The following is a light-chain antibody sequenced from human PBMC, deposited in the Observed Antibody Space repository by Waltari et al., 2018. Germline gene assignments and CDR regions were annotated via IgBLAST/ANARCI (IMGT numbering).Light chain of an antibody. Sequence: QLVLTQSPSASASLGASVKLTCTLSSGHSSNLIAWHQQQPEKGPRYLMKVNSDGSNSKGDEIPDRFSGSSSGAERYLTISSLQSEDEADYYCQTGGHGTWVFGGGTKLTVL. V-gene: IGLV4-69*01. CDR1: SGHSSNL. J-gene: IGLJ3*02. CDR3: QTGGHGTWV. CDR2: VNSDGSN.